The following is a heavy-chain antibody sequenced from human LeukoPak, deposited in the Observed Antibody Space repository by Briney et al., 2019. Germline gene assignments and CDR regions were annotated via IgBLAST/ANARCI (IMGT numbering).Heavy chain of an antibody. Sequence: ASVKVSCKVSGYTLTELSMHWVRQAPGKGLEWMGGFDPEDGETIYAQKFQGRVTMTEDTSTDTAYMELSSLRSEDTAVYYCAFSPAVVVTASGAFDIWGQGTMVTVSS. J-gene: IGHJ3*02. V-gene: IGHV1-24*01. CDR2: FDPEDGET. CDR3: AFSPAVVVTASGAFDI. CDR1: GYTLTELS. D-gene: IGHD2-21*02.